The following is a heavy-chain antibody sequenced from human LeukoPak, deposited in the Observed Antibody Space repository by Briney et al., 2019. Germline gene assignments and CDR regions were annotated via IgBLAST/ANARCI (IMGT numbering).Heavy chain of an antibody. CDR2: IYTSGST. D-gene: IGHD6-19*01. V-gene: IGHV4-4*07. J-gene: IGHJ4*02. CDR3: AKDHIAVAGTFGYYFDY. CDR1: GGSISSYY. Sequence: SETLSLTCTVSGGSISSYYWSWIRQPAGKGLEWIGRIYTSGSTNYNPSLKSRVTMSVDTSKNQFSLKLSSVTAADTAVYYCAKDHIAVAGTFGYYFDYWGQGTLVTVSS.